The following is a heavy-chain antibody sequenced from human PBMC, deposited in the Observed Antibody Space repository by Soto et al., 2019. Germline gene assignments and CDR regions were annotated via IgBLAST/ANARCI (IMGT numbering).Heavy chain of an antibody. D-gene: IGHD1-26*01. J-gene: IGHJ5*02. CDR3: ARGTTGTGATSFAS. V-gene: IGHV3-33*01. CDR1: GFTFSGSG. CDR2: IWFDGSNE. Sequence: GGSLRLSCAASGFTFSGSGMNWVRQAPGKGLEWVALIWFDGSNEYYADSVKGRFTVSRDNSKNTVYLQMINVRADDTAVYYCARGTTGTGATSFASWGQGTLVTV.